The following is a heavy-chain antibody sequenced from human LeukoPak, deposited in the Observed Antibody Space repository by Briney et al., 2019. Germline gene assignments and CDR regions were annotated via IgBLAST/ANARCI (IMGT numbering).Heavy chain of an antibody. J-gene: IGHJ6*02. CDR1: GFTFSSYA. V-gene: IGHV3-23*01. D-gene: IGHD3-10*01. CDR3: AKGSWDGSGWGYGMDV. CDR2: ISGSGGST. Sequence: GGSLRLSCAASGFTFSSYAMSWVRQAPGKGLEWVSAISGSGGSTYYADSVKGRFTISRDNSKNTLYLQMNSLRAEDTAVYYCAKGSWDGSGWGYGMDVWGQGTTVTVSS.